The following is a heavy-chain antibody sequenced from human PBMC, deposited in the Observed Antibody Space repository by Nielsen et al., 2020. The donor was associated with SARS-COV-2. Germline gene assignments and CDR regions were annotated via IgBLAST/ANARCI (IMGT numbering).Heavy chain of an antibody. Sequence: SQTLSLTCAISGDSVSSNSAAWNWLRQSPSRGLEWLGRTYYRSKWYNDYAVSVKSRITSNPDTSKNQFSLQLNSVTPEDAAVYCCARSGYAALDYWGQGALVTVSS. CDR1: GDSVSSNSAA. CDR3: ARSGYAALDY. V-gene: IGHV6-1*01. CDR2: TYYRSKWYN. J-gene: IGHJ4*02. D-gene: IGHD5-18*01.